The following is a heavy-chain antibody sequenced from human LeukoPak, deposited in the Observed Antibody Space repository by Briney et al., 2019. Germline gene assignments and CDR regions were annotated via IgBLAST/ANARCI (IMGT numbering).Heavy chain of an antibody. CDR1: GYTFTAYY. V-gene: IGHV1-2*02. J-gene: IGHJ3*01. Sequence: ASVKVSCKASGYTFTAYYMHLVRQAPGQGLEWMGWINPNSGDTNYAQNFRDRVTMTWDTSVSTAYMELSSLTSDGTAVYYCATKGDGYCRSTNCQGAFDFWGQGSMVIVSS. CDR2: INPNSGDT. D-gene: IGHD2-2*01. CDR3: ATKGDGYCRSTNCQGAFDF.